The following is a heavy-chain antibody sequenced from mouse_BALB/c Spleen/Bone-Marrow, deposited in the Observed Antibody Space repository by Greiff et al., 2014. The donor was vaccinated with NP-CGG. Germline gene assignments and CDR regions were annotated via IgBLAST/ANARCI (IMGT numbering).Heavy chain of an antibody. V-gene: IGHV1-69*02. CDR1: GYTFTSYW. J-gene: IGHJ2*01. D-gene: IGHD1-1*01. Sequence: QVQLQQSGAELVKPGASVKLSCKASGYTFTSYWMHWVKQRPGQGLEWIGEIDPSDSYTNYNQKFKGKATLTVDKSSSTAYMQLSSLTSEDSAVYYCARDSITTVVATVYWGQGTTLTVSS. CDR3: ARDSITTVVATVY. CDR2: IDPSDSYT.